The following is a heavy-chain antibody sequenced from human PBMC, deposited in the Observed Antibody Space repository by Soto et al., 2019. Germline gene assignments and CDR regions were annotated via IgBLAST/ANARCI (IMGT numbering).Heavy chain of an antibody. Sequence: ESLKISCKGSGYSFTSYWIGWVRQMPGKGLEWMGIIYPGDSDTRYSPSFQGQVTISADKSISTAYLQWSSLKASDTAMYYCARGRGAARNLGLYNWLDPWGQGTLVTVSS. V-gene: IGHV5-51*01. D-gene: IGHD6-6*01. CDR2: IYPGDSDT. CDR3: ARGRGAARNLGLYNWLDP. J-gene: IGHJ5*02. CDR1: GYSFTSYW.